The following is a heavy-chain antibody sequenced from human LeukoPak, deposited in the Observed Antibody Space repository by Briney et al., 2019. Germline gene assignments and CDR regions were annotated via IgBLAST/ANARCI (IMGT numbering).Heavy chain of an antibody. Sequence: SETLSLTCTVSGGSISSYYRSWIRQPAGKGLEWIGRIYTSGSTNYNPSLKSRVTMSVDTSKNQFSLKLSSVTAADTAVYYCARDCSGGSCYWFDPWGQGTLVTVSS. D-gene: IGHD2-15*01. CDR2: IYTSGST. V-gene: IGHV4-4*07. CDR3: ARDCSGGSCYWFDP. J-gene: IGHJ5*02. CDR1: GGSISSYY.